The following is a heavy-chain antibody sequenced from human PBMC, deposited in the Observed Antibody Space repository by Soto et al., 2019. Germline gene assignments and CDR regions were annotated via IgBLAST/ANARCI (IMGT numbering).Heavy chain of an antibody. V-gene: IGHV3-23*01. Sequence: EEQLLASGGGLIQPGGFLRLACAASGFTFSSYAMTWVRQAPGKGLEWVSSISFSDGGTYYADSVKGRLTISRDNSKNTLFLQMNSLRVEDTAVYYCVKDDRILGRRYFDLWGRGTLVTVSS. D-gene: IGHD2-15*01. CDR2: ISFSDGGT. J-gene: IGHJ2*01. CDR3: VKDDRILGRRYFDL. CDR1: GFTFSSYA.